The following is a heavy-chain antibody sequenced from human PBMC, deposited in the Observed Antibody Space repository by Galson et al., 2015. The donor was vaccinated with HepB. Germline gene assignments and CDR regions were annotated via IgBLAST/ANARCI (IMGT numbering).Heavy chain of an antibody. V-gene: IGHV4-34*01. CDR2: INHSGST. J-gene: IGHJ4*02. Sequence: ETLSLTCAVYGGSFSGYYWSWIRQPPGKGLEWIGEINHSGSTNYNPSLKSRVTISVDTSKNQFSLKLSSVTAADTAVYYCARGVSSSWYFGYWGQGTLVTVSS. CDR3: ARGVSSSWYFGY. D-gene: IGHD6-13*01. CDR1: GGSFSGYY.